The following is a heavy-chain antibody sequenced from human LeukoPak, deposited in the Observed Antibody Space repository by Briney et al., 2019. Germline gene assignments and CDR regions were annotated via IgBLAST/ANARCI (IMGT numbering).Heavy chain of an antibody. CDR2: IYYSGST. CDR1: GXSISSYY. Sequence: SETLSLTCTVSGXSISSYYWSWIRQPPGKGLEWIGYIYYSGSTNYNPSLKSRVTISVDTSKNQFSLKLSSVTAADTAVYYCARHGWGSGYSIEYFQHWGQGTLVTVSS. J-gene: IGHJ1*01. V-gene: IGHV4-59*08. CDR3: ARHGWGSGYSIEYFQH. D-gene: IGHD3-22*01.